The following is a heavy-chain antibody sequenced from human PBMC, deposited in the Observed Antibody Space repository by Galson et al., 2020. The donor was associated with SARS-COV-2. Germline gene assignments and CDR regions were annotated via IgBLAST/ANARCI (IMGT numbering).Heavy chain of an antibody. Sequence: LSLTCTVSGYSISSGYYWGWIRQPPGKGLEWIGSIYHSGSTYYNPSLKSRVTISVDTSKNQFSLKLSSVTAADTAVYYCARVGDYYDFWSGYLSYWYFDLWGRGTLVTVSS. J-gene: IGHJ2*01. V-gene: IGHV4-38-2*02. CDR3: ARVGDYYDFWSGYLSYWYFDL. CDR2: IYHSGST. D-gene: IGHD3-3*01. CDR1: GYSISSGYY.